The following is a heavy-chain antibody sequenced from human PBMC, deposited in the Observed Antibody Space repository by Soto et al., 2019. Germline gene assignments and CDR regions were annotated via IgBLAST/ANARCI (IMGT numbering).Heavy chain of an antibody. CDR3: ARHKRDLRFLELSYYFDS. CDR1: GFTFSTYA. D-gene: IGHD3-3*01. CDR2: ISYDGSNK. J-gene: IGHJ4*01. Sequence: QVQLVESGGGVVQPGRSLRLSCAASGFTFSTYAMHWVRQAPGKGLEWVAVISYDGSNKYYTDSVKGRFTISRDNSKNPLYLPMNNLRAEDTAVYYCARHKRDLRFLELSYYFDSWGQGTLVTVSS. V-gene: IGHV3-30-3*01.